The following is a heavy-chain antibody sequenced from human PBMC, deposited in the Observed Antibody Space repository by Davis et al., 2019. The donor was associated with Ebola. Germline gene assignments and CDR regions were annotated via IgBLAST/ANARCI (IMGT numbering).Heavy chain of an antibody. CDR1: GYTFTGYY. D-gene: IGHD2-8*01. V-gene: IGHV1-2*02. Sequence: ASVKVSCKASGYTFTGYYIHWVRQAPGQGLEWMGWINPNNGDIKLAQRFQGRVTMTRDTSIGTAYMELSSLRSDDTAVFLCARASPPEYNVWSRNPHYHYFTMDVWGQGTTVTVSS. CDR3: ARASPPEYNVWSRNPHYHYFTMDV. J-gene: IGHJ6*02. CDR2: INPNNGDI.